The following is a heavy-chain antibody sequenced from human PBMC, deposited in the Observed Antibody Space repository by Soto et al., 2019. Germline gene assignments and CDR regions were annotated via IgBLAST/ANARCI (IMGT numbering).Heavy chain of an antibody. CDR3: AKATATGGGAFEI. CDR2: ILVGGST. V-gene: IGHV3-23*01. Sequence: LRLSCAVSGFICSSYDMSWVRQAPGKGLEWVSTILVGGSTHYEDSVKGRFTISRDTSKNTIYLQMNSLTAGDTAVYYCAKATATGGGAFEICGQGTTVTVSS. J-gene: IGHJ3*02. CDR1: GFICSSYD. D-gene: IGHD2-8*02.